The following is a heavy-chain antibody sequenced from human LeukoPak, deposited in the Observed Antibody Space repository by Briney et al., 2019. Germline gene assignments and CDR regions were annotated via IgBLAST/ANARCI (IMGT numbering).Heavy chain of an antibody. Sequence: TGGSLRLSCAASGFTFSSYSMNWVRQAPGKGLEWVSSISSSSSYIYYADSVKGRFTISRDNAKNTLYLQMNSLRGEDTAVYYCAAWRGSNWFDYWGQGTQVTVSS. D-gene: IGHD6-13*01. CDR2: ISSSSSYI. V-gene: IGHV3-21*04. CDR1: GFTFSSYS. CDR3: AAWRGSNWFDY. J-gene: IGHJ4*02.